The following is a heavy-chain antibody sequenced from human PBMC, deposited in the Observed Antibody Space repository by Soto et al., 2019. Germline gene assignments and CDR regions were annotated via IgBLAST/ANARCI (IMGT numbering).Heavy chain of an antibody. CDR1: GYTFISYG. CDR2: ISAYNGNT. Sequence: AKVSRKGSGYTFISYGISWVRQAPGQGLEWMGWISAYNGNTNYAQKLQGRVTMTTDTSTSTAYMELRSLRSDDTAVYYCSLMVLGYWGQGSLVIVSS. J-gene: IGHJ4*02. D-gene: IGHD2-8*01. V-gene: IGHV1-18*04. CDR3: SLMVLGY.